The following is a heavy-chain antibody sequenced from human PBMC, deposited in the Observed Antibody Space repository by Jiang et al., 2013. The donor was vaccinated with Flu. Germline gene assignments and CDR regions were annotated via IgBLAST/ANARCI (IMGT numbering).Heavy chain of an antibody. J-gene: IGHJ6*02. CDR2: ISYSGST. Sequence: VKPSETLSLTCTVSGGSISNYYWSWIRQPPEKGLEWIGYISYSGSTNYNPSLKSRVTISVDTSKNQFSLKLSSVTAADTALYYCARDRGDSSPPYGLDVWGQGTTVTVSS. D-gene: IGHD2-21*01. V-gene: IGHV4-59*13. CDR1: GGSISNYY. CDR3: ARDRGDSSPPYGLDV.